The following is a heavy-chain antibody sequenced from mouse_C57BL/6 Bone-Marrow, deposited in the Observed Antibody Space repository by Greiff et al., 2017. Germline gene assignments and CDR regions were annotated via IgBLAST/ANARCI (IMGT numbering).Heavy chain of an antibody. V-gene: IGHV1-62-2*01. D-gene: IGHD2-3*01. CDR2: FYPGSGSI. CDR3: ARHEVYDGYYAWFAY. Sequence: VKLMESGAELVKPGASVKLSCKASGYTFTEYTIHWVKQRSGQGLEWIGWFYPGSGSIKYNEKFKDKATLTADKSSSTVYMGLSRLTSEDSAVYFCARHEVYDGYYAWFAYWGQGTLVTVSA. CDR1: GYTFTEYT. J-gene: IGHJ3*01.